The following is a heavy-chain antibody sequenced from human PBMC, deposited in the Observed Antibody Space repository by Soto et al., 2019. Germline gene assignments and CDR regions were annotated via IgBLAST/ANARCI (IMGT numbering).Heavy chain of an antibody. CDR3: ARDLGYCTGVYCLWFDY. J-gene: IGHJ4*02. D-gene: IGHD2-8*02. V-gene: IGHV3-30-3*01. CDR2: ISFDGNNK. Sequence: QVQLVESGGGVVQPGGSLRLSCAASGFIFSNYAMHWVRQAPDEGLEWVAVISFDGNNKYYADSVRGRFTISRDNSKNTLYLHMNSLRAEDTAVYYCARDLGYCTGVYCLWFDYWGQGILVTVSS. CDR1: GFIFSNYA.